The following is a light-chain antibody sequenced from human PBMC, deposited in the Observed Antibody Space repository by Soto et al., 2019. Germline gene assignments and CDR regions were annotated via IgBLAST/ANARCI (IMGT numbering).Light chain of an antibody. CDR1: SSDVGAYNY. CDR3: TSYTWTSSHSV. CDR2: EVS. J-gene: IGLJ1*01. Sequence: QSALTQPASVSGSPGQSITISCTGTSSDVGAYNYVSWYQQHPGKAPKLMIYEVSNRPSGVSNRFSGSKSGNTASLTISGLQAEDEADYYCTSYTWTSSHSVSGAGTKVTVL. V-gene: IGLV2-14*01.